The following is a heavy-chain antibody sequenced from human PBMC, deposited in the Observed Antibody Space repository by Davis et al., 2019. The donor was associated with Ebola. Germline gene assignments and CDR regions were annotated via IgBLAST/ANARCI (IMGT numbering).Heavy chain of an antibody. CDR3: AKVQSTTPHYWYGMHV. Sequence: GSLRLSCAASGFTFITYAMIWIRQAPGKGLEWVSGISDSGDRTYYADSVRGRFTISRDNSKNTLYLQMNSLRAEDTAVYFCAKVQSTTPHYWYGMHVWGRGTTVTVSS. CDR2: ISDSGDRT. J-gene: IGHJ6*04. V-gene: IGHV3-23*01. CDR1: GFTFITYA. D-gene: IGHD4-17*01.